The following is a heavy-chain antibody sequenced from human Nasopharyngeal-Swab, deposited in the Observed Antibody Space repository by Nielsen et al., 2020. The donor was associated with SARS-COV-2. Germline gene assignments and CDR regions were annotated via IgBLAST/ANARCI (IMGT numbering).Heavy chain of an antibody. CDR1: GLTFSNNP. CDR3: ARDREWAFDY. CDR2: IRSDTTTI. J-gene: IGHJ4*02. D-gene: IGHD3-3*01. V-gene: IGHV3-48*01. Sequence: GESLKISCADSGLTFSNNPVNWVRRAPGKGLEWVSHIRSDTTTIRYADSVKGRFTISRDNARNSVYLQMNSLRAEDTAVYYCARDREWAFDYWGQGTLVTVTS.